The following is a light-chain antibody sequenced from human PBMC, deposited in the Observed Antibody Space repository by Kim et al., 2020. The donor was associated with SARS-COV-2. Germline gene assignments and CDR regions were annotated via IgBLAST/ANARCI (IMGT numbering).Light chain of an antibody. J-gene: IGKJ2*02. CDR1: QSVTSSN. CDR2: GAS. Sequence: EIVLTQSPGTLSLSPGERATLSCRASQSVTSSNLAWYQQKPGQAPRLLIYGASSRATDIPDRFSGSGSGTDFTLTISRLDPEDFAVYYCQQYGSSPSTFGQGTKLDI. CDR3: QQYGSSPST. V-gene: IGKV3-20*01.